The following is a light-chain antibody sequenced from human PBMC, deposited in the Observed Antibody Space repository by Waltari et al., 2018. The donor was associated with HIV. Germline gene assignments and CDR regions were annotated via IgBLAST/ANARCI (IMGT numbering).Light chain of an antibody. V-gene: IGLV1-47*01. J-gene: IGLJ2*01. Sequence: QSVLTQPPSASGTPGPRVTISCSGCSSTIGITYVYWYQQLPGTAPKLLIYRNNQRPSGVPDRFSGSKSGTSASLAISGLRSDDEGDYYCAAWDDSLSGVIFGGGTKLTVL. CDR1: SSTIGITY. CDR2: RNN. CDR3: AAWDDSLSGVI.